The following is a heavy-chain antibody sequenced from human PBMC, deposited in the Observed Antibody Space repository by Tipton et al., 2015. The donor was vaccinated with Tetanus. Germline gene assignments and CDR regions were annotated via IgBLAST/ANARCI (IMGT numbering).Heavy chain of an antibody. V-gene: IGHV4-39*02. D-gene: IGHD2/OR15-2a*01. CDR2: IYFEGST. CDR1: GASIIGKRHY. CDR3: ARHLYGYWFDP. J-gene: IGHJ5*02. Sequence: LRLSCSVSGASIIGKRHYWGWIRQPPGKGLEWIASIYFEGSTYYSPSLKSRLTIDIDTSRNFFPLNLTSVTAADTAVYYCARHLYGYWFDPWGQGALVTVSS.